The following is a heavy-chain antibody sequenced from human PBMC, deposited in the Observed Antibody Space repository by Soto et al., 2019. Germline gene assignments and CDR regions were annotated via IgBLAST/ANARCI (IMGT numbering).Heavy chain of an antibody. V-gene: IGHV4-30-2*01. CDR3: AGGQQLVRNY. CDR1: GGSISSSGYS. CDR2: IYHSGST. J-gene: IGHJ4*02. Sequence: SETLSLTCAVSGGSISSSGYSWSWIRQPPGKGLEWIGYIYHSGSTYYNPSLKSRVTISVDRSKNQFSLKLSSVTAADTAVYYCAGGQQLVRNYWGQGTLVTVSS. D-gene: IGHD6-13*01.